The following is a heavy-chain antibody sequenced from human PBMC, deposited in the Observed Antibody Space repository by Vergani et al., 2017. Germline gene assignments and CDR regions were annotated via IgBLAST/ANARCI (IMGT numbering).Heavy chain of an antibody. Sequence: QLQLQESGPGLVKPSETLSLTCTVSGGSISSSSYYWGWIRQPPGKGLEWIGSIYYSGSTYYNPSLKCRVTISVDTSKNLFSLKLISVTAADTAVYYCARVVPAAMTDYWGQGTLVTVSS. CDR1: GGSISSSSYY. J-gene: IGHJ4*02. D-gene: IGHD2-2*01. CDR3: ARVVPAAMTDY. CDR2: IYYSGST. V-gene: IGHV4-39*07.